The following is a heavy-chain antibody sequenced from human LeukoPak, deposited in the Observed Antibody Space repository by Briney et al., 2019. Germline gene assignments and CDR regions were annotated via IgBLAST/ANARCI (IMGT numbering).Heavy chain of an antibody. V-gene: IGHV4-61*02. Sequence: SETLSLTCTVSGGSISSGSYYWSWIRQPAGKGLEWIGRIYTSGSTNYNPSLKSRVTISVDTSKNQFSLKLSSVTAADTAVYYCARGPWFDFWSGASDAFDIWGQGTMVTVSS. CDR3: ARGPWFDFWSGASDAFDI. J-gene: IGHJ3*02. CDR2: IYTSGST. CDR1: GGSISSGSYY. D-gene: IGHD3-3*01.